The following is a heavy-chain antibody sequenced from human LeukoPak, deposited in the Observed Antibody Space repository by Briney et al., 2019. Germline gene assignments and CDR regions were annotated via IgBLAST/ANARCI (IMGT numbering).Heavy chain of an antibody. CDR3: ARDRSGYYDSSGLDY. CDR2: IYYSGST. V-gene: IGHV4-31*03. J-gene: IGHJ4*02. CDR1: GGSISSGGYY. D-gene: IGHD3-22*01. Sequence: PSETLSLTCTVSGGSISSGGYYWSWIRRHPGKGLEWIGYIYYSGSTYYNPSLKSRVTISVDTSKNQSSLKLSSVTAADTAVYYCARDRSGYYDSSGLDYWGQGTLVTVSS.